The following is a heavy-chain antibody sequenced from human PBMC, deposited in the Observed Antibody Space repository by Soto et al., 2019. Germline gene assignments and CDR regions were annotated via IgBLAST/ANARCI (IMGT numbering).Heavy chain of an antibody. CDR2: INHSGST. CDR1: GGSFSGYY. CDR3: ARGHYDILTGTTSLDY. J-gene: IGHJ4*02. Sequence: QVQLQQWGAGLLKPSETLSLTCAVYGGSFSGYYWSWIRQPPGKGLEWIGEINHSGSTNYNPSLNSRVTIAVDTSKNQFSLKLSSVTAADTAVYYCARGHYDILTGTTSLDYWGQGTLVTVSS. D-gene: IGHD3-9*01. V-gene: IGHV4-34*01.